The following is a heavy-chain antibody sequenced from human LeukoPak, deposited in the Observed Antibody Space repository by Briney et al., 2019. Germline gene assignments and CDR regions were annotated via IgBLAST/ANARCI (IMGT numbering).Heavy chain of an antibody. CDR1: GFTFSTYA. V-gene: IGHV3-23*01. CDR2: ISGSGTSA. D-gene: IGHD1-26*01. J-gene: IGHJ5*02. CDR3: AKNSGSRFGWFDP. Sequence: GGSLRLSCAASGFTFSTYAMSWVRQAPGKGLEWVSTISGSGTSAYYADSVKGRFTISRDSSKSTMYLQMNSLSGGDMAVYYCAKNSGSRFGWFDPWGQGTLVTVSS.